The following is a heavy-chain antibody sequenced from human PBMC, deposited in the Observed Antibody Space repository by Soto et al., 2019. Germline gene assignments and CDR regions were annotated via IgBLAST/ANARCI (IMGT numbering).Heavy chain of an antibody. Sequence: QVQLVQSGAEVKKPGASVKVSCKASGYTFTSYAMHWVRQAPGQRLEWMGWINAGNGNTKYSQKFQGRVTITRDTSASTAYMELSSLRSEDTAVYYCARVGTVRFLEWLSLFYYWGQGTLVTVSS. D-gene: IGHD3-3*01. CDR2: INAGNGNT. CDR1: GYTFTSYA. J-gene: IGHJ4*02. CDR3: ARVGTVRFLEWLSLFYY. V-gene: IGHV1-3*01.